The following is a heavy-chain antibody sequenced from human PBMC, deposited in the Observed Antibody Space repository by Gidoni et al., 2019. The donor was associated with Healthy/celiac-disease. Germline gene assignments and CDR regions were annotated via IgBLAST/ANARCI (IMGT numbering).Heavy chain of an antibody. CDR2: IYYGGST. CDR3: ARVGVVPAAPNGWFDP. J-gene: IGHJ5*02. Sequence: QVQLQESGPGLVKPSQTLSLTCTVPGGPISRGCYYWSWIRQHPGKGLEWIGYIYYGGSTYYNPSLKSRVTISVDTSKNQFSLKLSSVTAADTAVYYCARVGVVPAAPNGWFDPWGQGTLVTVSS. V-gene: IGHV4-31*03. CDR1: GGPISRGCYY. D-gene: IGHD2-2*01.